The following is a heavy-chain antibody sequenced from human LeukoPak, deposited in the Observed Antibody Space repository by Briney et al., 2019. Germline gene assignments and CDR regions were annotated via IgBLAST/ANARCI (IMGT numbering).Heavy chain of an antibody. D-gene: IGHD3-16*01. Sequence: ASVKVSCKASGYTFTSYAMHWVRLAPGQRLEWMGWINAGNGNTKSSQEFQGRVTITRDTSASTAYMELSSLRSEDMAVYYCARGTRGLGAFDIWGQGTMVTVSS. CDR1: GYTFTSYA. CDR2: INAGNGNT. V-gene: IGHV1-3*03. J-gene: IGHJ3*02. CDR3: ARGTRGLGAFDI.